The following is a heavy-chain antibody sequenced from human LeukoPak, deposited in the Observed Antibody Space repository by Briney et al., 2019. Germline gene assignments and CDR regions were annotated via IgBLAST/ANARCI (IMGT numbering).Heavy chain of an antibody. D-gene: IGHD3-3*01. CDR2: IKQDGSEK. J-gene: IGHJ4*02. CDR3: AREPGADYDFWSGYYLWSSGGFDY. Sequence: GGSLRLSCAASGFTFSSYWLTWVRQAPGKGLEWVANIKQDGSEKYYVDSVKGRFTISRDNAKNSLYLQMNSLRAEDTAVYYCAREPGADYDFWSGYYLWSSGGFDYWGQGTLVTVSS. CDR1: GFTFSSYW. V-gene: IGHV3-7*01.